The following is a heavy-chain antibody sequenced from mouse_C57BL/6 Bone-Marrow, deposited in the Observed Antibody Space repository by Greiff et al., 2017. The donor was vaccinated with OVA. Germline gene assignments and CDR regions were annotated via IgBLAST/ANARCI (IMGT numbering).Heavy chain of an antibody. D-gene: IGHD1-1*01. V-gene: IGHV5-9-1*02. CDR1: GFTFSSYA. CDR2: ISSGGDYI. CDR3: TRDPHYYGSSHWYFDV. J-gene: IGHJ1*03. Sequence: DVHLVESGEGLVKPGGSLKLSCAASGFTFSSYAMSWVRQTPEKRLEWVAYISSGGDYIYYADTVKGRFTISRDNARNTLYLQMSRLKSEDTAMYYGTRDPHYYGSSHWYFDVWGTGTTVTVSS.